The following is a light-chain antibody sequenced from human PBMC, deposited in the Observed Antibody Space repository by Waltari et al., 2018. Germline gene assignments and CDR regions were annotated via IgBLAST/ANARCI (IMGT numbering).Light chain of an antibody. CDR3: QQYYSTPFT. J-gene: IGKJ4*01. CDR1: QSVLYSSNNKNY. V-gene: IGKV4-1*01. Sequence: DIVMTQSPDSLAVSLGERATINCKSSQSVLYSSNNKNYLAWYQHKPGQPPKLLIYWASTRESGVPDRFSGSGSVTDFTLTISSLQAEDVAVYYCQQYYSTPFTFGGGTKVEIK. CDR2: WAS.